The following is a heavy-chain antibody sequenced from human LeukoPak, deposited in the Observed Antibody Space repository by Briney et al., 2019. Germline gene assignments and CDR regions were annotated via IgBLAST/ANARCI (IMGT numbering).Heavy chain of an antibody. V-gene: IGHV1-46*01. Sequence: SVKASCKASGYTFTSYHMHWVRQAPGQGLEWMGIINPSGGSTSYAQKFQGRVTMTRDTSTSTVYMELSSLRSEDTAVYYCARGLSGSYSFDYWGQGTLVADSS. J-gene: IGHJ4*02. CDR1: GYTFTSYH. D-gene: IGHD1-26*01. CDR3: ARGLSGSYSFDY. CDR2: INPSGGST.